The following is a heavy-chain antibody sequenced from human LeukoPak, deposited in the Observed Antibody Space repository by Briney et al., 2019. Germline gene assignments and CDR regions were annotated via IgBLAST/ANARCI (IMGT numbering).Heavy chain of an antibody. CDR1: GFTFSSYW. CDR2: IRSSSSTI. J-gene: IGHJ3*02. V-gene: IGHV3-48*01. CDR3: ARAKRNGFDI. Sequence: GGSLRLSCAASGFTFSSYWMYWVRQAPGKGLEWVSYIRSSSSTIYYADSVKGRFTISRDNAKNSLYLQMNSLRAEDTAVYYCARAKRNGFDIWGQGTMVTVSS.